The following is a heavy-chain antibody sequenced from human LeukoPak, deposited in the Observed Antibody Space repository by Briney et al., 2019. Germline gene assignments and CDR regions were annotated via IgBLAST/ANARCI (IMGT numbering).Heavy chain of an antibody. Sequence: ASVTVSCKASGYTFTDYYLHWVRQAPGDGLEWMGWINPKSHGTKYEQKFQGRVTMTRDTSISTAYMELSRLRSDDTAVYYCARDFRAAMVSDWFDPWGQGTLVTVSS. D-gene: IGHD5-18*01. CDR3: ARDFRAAMVSDWFDP. CDR2: INPKSHGT. J-gene: IGHJ5*02. V-gene: IGHV1-2*02. CDR1: GYTFTDYY.